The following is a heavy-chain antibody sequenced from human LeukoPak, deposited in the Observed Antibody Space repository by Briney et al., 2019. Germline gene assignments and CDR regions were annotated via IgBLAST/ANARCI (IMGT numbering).Heavy chain of an antibody. D-gene: IGHD6-13*01. V-gene: IGHV4-59*08. CDR3: ARHGYPYSSSWYGYYYYYGMDV. J-gene: IGHJ6*02. CDR2: IYYSGST. CDR1: GGSFSGYY. Sequence: SETLSLTCAVYGGSFSGYYWSWIRQPPGKGLEWIGYIYYSGSTNYNPSLKSRVTISVDTSKNQFSLELSSVTAADTAVYYCARHGYPYSSSWYGYYYYYGMDVWGQGTTVTVSS.